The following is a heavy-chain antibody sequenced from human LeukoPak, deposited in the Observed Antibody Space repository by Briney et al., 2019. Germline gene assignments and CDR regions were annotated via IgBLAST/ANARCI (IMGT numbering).Heavy chain of an antibody. V-gene: IGHV4-59*01. D-gene: IGHD5-12*01. Sequence: PSETLSLTCTVSGDSISSYYWSWIRQPPGKGLEWLGYIYYSGSTNYNPSLKSRVTISVDRSKNQFSLKVISVTAADTAVYYCARSRSRGYSGDFDYWGQGTLVTVSS. CDR2: IYYSGST. CDR3: ARSRSRGYSGDFDY. CDR1: GDSISSYY. J-gene: IGHJ4*02.